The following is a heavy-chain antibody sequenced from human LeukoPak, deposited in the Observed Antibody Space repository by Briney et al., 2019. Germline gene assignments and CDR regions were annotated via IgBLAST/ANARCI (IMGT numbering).Heavy chain of an antibody. Sequence: GGALRLSCAASGFTFSSYAMSWVRQAPGKGLEWVSAIICSGGSTHYADSVKGRFTISRDNSKNTLYLQMNSLRAEDTAGYSCAKVRCSSECYYGVDVWGQGTTVTVSS. V-gene: IGHV3-23*01. CDR3: AKVRCSSECYYGVDV. CDR2: IICSGGST. J-gene: IGHJ6*02. D-gene: IGHD2-2*01. CDR1: GFTFSSYA.